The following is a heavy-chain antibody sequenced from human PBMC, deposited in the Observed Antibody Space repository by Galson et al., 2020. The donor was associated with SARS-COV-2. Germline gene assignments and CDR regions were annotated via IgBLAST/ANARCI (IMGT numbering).Heavy chain of an antibody. D-gene: IGHD4-17*01. CDR3: ARAPTVTPDFDY. CDR1: GGSISSSSYY. CDR2: IYYSGST. J-gene: IGHJ4*02. V-gene: IGHV4-39*07. Sequence: SQTLSLTCTVSGGSISSSSYYWGWIRQPPGKGLEWIGSIYYSGSTYYNPSLKSRVTISVDTSKNQFSLKLSSVTAADTAVYYCARAPTVTPDFDYWGQGTLVTVSS.